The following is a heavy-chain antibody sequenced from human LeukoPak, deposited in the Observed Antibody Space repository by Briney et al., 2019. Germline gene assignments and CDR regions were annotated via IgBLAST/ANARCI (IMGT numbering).Heavy chain of an antibody. D-gene: IGHD4-17*01. CDR3: AREPGTVTRTEYFQH. CDR2: INPSGGST. J-gene: IGHJ1*01. CDR1: GYTFTSYY. V-gene: IGHV1-46*01. Sequence: GASVKVSCKASGYTFTSYYMHWVRQAPGQGLEWMGIINPSGGSTSYAQKFQGRVTMTRDTSTSTVYMELGSLRSEDTAVYYCAREPGTVTRTEYFQHWGQGTLVTVSS.